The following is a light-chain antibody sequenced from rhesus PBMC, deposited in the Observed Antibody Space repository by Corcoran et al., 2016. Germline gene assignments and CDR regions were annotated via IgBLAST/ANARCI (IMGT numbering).Light chain of an antibody. V-gene: IGKV3-53*02. J-gene: IGKJ1*01. CDR3: QKYSSSPT. Sequence: QVILTQSPATLSLSPGERATLYCRASQSVSRSLAWYQQKPGQAPRLPIYGASSRATGIPDRFRGSGSVTEFTLTISSLEPEDLEVYDCQKYSSSPTFGQGTKVEIK. CDR1: QSVSRS. CDR2: GAS.